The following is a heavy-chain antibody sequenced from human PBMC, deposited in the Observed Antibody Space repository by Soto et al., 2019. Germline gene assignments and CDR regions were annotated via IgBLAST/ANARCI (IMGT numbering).Heavy chain of an antibody. V-gene: IGHV3-30-3*01. D-gene: IGHD3-22*01. J-gene: IGHJ5*02. Sequence: GGSLRLSCAASGFTFSSYAMHWVRQAPGKGLEWVAVISYDGSNKYYADSVKGRFTISRDNSKNTLYLQMNSLRAEDTAVYYCASSITMIVVVNPPGMAWGQGTLVTVSS. CDR3: ASSITMIVVVNPPGMA. CDR1: GFTFSSYA. CDR2: ISYDGSNK.